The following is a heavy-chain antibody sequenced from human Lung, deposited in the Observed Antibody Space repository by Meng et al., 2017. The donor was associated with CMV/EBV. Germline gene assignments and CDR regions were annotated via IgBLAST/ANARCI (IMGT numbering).Heavy chain of an antibody. D-gene: IGHD2-2*02. CDR3: ARASRYCSSTSCYRRGWFAP. CDR2: INHSGST. Sequence: TXSLTXXVYGGSFSGYYWSWIRQPPGKGLEWIGEINHSGSTNYNPSLKSRVTISVDTSKNQFSLKLSSVTAADTAVYYCARASRYCSSTSCYRRGWFAPWGQGTXVPVAS. J-gene: IGHJ5*02. CDR1: GGSFSGYY. V-gene: IGHV4-34*01.